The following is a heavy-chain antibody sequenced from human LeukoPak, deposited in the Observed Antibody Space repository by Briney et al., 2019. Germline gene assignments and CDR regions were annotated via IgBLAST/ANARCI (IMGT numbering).Heavy chain of an antibody. CDR2: ISYDGSNK. J-gene: IGHJ6*02. V-gene: IGHV3-30*18. D-gene: IGHD3-10*01. Sequence: GGSLRLSCAASGFTFSSYGMHWVRQAPGKGLEWVAVISYDGSNKYYADSVKGRFTISRDNSKNTLYLQMNSLRAEDTAVYYCAKDRWFGEPSGYYYYYYGMDVWGQGTTVTVSS. CDR1: GFTFSSYG. CDR3: AKDRWFGEPSGYYYYYYGMDV.